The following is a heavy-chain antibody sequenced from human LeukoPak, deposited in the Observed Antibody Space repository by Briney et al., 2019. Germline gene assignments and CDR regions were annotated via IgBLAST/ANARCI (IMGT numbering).Heavy chain of an antibody. CDR3: ARGPYSSTWSFDY. CDR1: GGSISSDY. Sequence: SETLSLTCTVSGGSISSDYWNWIRQPPGRGLEWIGCIFHSGSTKYNPSLMSRVTISLDTSKNHFSLKVSSVTAADTAVYYCARGPYSSTWSFDYWGQGTRVTVSS. D-gene: IGHD6-13*01. J-gene: IGHJ4*02. CDR2: IFHSGST. V-gene: IGHV4-59*01.